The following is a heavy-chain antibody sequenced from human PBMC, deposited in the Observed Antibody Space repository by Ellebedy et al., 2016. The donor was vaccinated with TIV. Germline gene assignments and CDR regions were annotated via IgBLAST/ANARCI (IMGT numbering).Heavy chain of an antibody. Sequence: SETLSLXCAVYGGSFSGYYWSWIRQPPGKGLEWIGDINHSGSTNYNPSLKSRVTISVDTSKNQFSLKLNSVTAADTAVYYCARGARGYSYPDYWGQGTLVTVSS. CDR1: GGSFSGYY. D-gene: IGHD5-18*01. J-gene: IGHJ4*02. V-gene: IGHV4-34*01. CDR3: ARGARGYSYPDY. CDR2: INHSGST.